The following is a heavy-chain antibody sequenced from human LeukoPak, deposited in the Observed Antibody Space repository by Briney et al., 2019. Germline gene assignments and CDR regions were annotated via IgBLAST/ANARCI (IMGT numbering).Heavy chain of an antibody. D-gene: IGHD5-24*01. CDR2: IRYDGSNK. Sequence: GGSLRLSCAASGFTFSTYWMTWVRQAPGKGLEWVAFIRYDGSNKYYADSVKGRFTISRDNAKNTLYLQMNSLRAEDTAVYYCARRGAMADAFDIWGQGTMVTVSS. CDR3: ARRGAMADAFDI. CDR1: GFTFSTYW. V-gene: IGHV3-33*08. J-gene: IGHJ3*02.